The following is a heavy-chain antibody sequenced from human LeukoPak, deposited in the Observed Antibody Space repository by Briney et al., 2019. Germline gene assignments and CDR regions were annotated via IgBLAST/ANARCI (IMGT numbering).Heavy chain of an antibody. J-gene: IGHJ4*02. CDR2: INSDGSST. CDR3: ARDRPRWNDY. D-gene: IGHD1-1*01. V-gene: IGHV3-74*01. CDR1: GFAFSSYW. Sequence: GGSLRLSCAASGFAFSSYWMHWVRQVPGKGLVWVSRINSDGSSTNYADFVKGRFTISRDNAKNTLYLQMNSLRAEDTAVYYCARDRPRWNDYWGQGTVVIVSS.